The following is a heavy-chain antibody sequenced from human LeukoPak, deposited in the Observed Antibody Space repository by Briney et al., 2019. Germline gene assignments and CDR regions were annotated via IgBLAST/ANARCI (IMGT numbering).Heavy chain of an antibody. Sequence: GGSLRLSCAASGFTISSYGMSWVRQAPGKGLEWVSTISGSGGNIYYADSVKGRFTISRDTSKNTLYLQMNSPRAEDTAVYYCAKLWRGSHPRYFDHWGQGTLVTVSS. CDR1: GFTISSYG. J-gene: IGHJ4*02. CDR3: AKLWRGSHPRYFDH. CDR2: ISGSGGNI. D-gene: IGHD1-26*01. V-gene: IGHV3-23*01.